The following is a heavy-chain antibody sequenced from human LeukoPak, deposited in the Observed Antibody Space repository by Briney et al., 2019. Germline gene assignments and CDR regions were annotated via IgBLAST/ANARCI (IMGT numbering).Heavy chain of an antibody. V-gene: IGHV1-69*02. Sequence: SVKVSCKASGGTFSSYTISWVRQAPGQGLEWMGRIIPILGIANYAQKFQGRVTITADKSTSTAYMELSSLRSEDTAVYYCATHPYYDFWGGYIKLDYWGQGTLVTVSS. CDR2: IIPILGIA. CDR1: GGTFSSYT. J-gene: IGHJ4*02. CDR3: ATHPYYDFWGGYIKLDY. D-gene: IGHD3-3*01.